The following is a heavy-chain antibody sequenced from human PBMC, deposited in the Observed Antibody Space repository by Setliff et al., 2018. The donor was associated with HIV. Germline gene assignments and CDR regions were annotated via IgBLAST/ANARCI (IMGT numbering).Heavy chain of an antibody. Sequence: GGSLRLSCAASGFTFSSYAMSWVRQAPGKGLEWVAAIRGSGGSTYYADSVKGRFIISRDNSKNTLYLQMNSLRAEDTAVYYCAKDSSPLGVVVRGFGYFDYWGQGTLVTVSS. V-gene: IGHV3-23*01. J-gene: IGHJ4*02. CDR1: GFTFSSYA. D-gene: IGHD3-22*01. CDR2: IRGSGGST. CDR3: AKDSSPLGVVVRGFGYFDY.